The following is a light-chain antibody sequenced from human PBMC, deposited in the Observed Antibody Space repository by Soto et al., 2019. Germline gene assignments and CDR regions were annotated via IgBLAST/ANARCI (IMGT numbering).Light chain of an antibody. V-gene: IGLV2-14*01. Sequence: QSALTQPASVSGSPGQSITISCTGTSSDVGAYNYVSWYQQYPGRAPKVTIFEVRKRPSGVSTRFSGSKSGDTASLTISGLQAEDEADYYCSSYRSSTTFVFGTGTKLTVL. J-gene: IGLJ1*01. CDR2: EVR. CDR3: SSYRSSTTFV. CDR1: SSDVGAYNY.